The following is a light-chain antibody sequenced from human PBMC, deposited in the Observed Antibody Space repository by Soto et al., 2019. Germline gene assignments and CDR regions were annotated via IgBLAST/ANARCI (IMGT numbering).Light chain of an antibody. CDR3: NSFTTSSTLV. CDR2: DVS. Sequence: QSVLTQPASVSGSPGQSITISCTGTSSDVGAYNYVSWYQHHPGKAPKLMIYDVSNRPSGVSNRFSGSKSGNTASLTISGLPAEYEADYYCNSFTTSSTLVFGGGTKLTVL. V-gene: IGLV2-14*03. CDR1: SSDVGAYNY. J-gene: IGLJ2*01.